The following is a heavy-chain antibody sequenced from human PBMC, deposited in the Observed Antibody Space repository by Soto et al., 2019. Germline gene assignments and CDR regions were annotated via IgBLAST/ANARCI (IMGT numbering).Heavy chain of an antibody. CDR2: VFHTGTT. V-gene: IGHV4-4*02. Sequence: QVQLQESGPGLVKPSGTLSLTCTVSGDSVRSPYYWCWVRQSPGKGLEWIGEVFHTGTTTYNPSLSSRVTISMDKSINQSSLALTSVTAADTAVYYCATSEGWYAIPAWGSGTLVIVSS. D-gene: IGHD6-13*01. J-gene: IGHJ5*02. CDR1: GDSVRSPYY. CDR3: ATSEGWYAIPA.